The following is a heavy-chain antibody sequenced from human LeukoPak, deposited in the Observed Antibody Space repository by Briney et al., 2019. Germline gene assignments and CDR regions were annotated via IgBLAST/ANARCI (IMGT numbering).Heavy chain of an antibody. Sequence: GASVKVSCKASGYTFTSYTINWVRQAPGQGLEWMGWINTNTGNPTYAQGFTGRFVFSLDTSVSTAYLQISSLKAEDTAVYYCARGWGGDTYYSYYMDVWGKGTTVTVSS. J-gene: IGHJ6*03. CDR3: ARGWGGDTYYSYYMDV. D-gene: IGHD3-10*01. V-gene: IGHV7-4-1*02. CDR1: GYTFTSYT. CDR2: INTNTGNP.